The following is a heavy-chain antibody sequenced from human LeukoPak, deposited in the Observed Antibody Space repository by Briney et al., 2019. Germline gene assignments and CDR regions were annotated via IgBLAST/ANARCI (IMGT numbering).Heavy chain of an antibody. Sequence: PSQTLSLTCTVSGGSISGGGYYWSWIRQHPGKGLEWIGYIYYSGSTYYNPSLKSRVTISVDTSKNQFSLKLSSVTAADTAVYYCASGRTTVTKIDYWGQGTLVTVSS. V-gene: IGHV4-31*03. J-gene: IGHJ4*02. CDR3: ASGRTTVTKIDY. CDR1: GGSISGGGYY. D-gene: IGHD4-17*01. CDR2: IYYSGST.